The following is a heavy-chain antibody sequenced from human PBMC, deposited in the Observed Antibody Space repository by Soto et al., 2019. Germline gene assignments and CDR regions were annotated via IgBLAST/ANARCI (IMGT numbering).Heavy chain of an antibody. D-gene: IGHD6-19*01. Sequence: GESLKISCKGSGYIFTNYWIAWVRQMPGKGLEWMGSIYPGDSDTKYSPSFQGQVTISVDKSISTAFLQWSSLKASDTAMYYCARSNVAAIAVTGDDIWGQGTVVTVSS. CDR2: IYPGDSDT. CDR3: ARSNVAAIAVTGDDI. J-gene: IGHJ3*02. CDR1: GYIFTNYW. V-gene: IGHV5-51*01.